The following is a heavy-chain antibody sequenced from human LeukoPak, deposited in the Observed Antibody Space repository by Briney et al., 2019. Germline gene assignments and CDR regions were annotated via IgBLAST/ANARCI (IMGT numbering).Heavy chain of an antibody. CDR2: IRSKAYRGTT. CDR1: QSTFGDSV. Sequence: GGSLRLSYTGPQSTFGDSVMRWLRQAPEKGLEWVGRIRSKAYRGTTEYAASVKGRFTISRDDSRSVAYRQMNSLKTEDTAVYYCARSSGCYPWGDYWGQGTLVTVSS. J-gene: IGHJ4*02. V-gene: IGHV3-49*03. CDR3: ARSSGCYPWGDY. D-gene: IGHD6-19*01.